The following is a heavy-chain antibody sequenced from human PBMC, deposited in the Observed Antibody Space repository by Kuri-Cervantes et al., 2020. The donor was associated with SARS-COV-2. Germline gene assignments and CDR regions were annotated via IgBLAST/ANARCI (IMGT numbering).Heavy chain of an antibody. D-gene: IGHD2-2*02. CDR2: ISTSSSYT. CDR3: ARELVVRAAIYVFDI. CDR1: GFTFSSYG. V-gene: IGHV3-21*01. Sequence: GESLKISCAASGFTFSSYGMHWVRQAPGKGLEWVSSISTSSSYTYYADSVKGRFTISRDNAKNSLYLQMNSLRAEDTAVYYCARELVVRAAIYVFDIWGRGTMVTVSS. J-gene: IGHJ3*02.